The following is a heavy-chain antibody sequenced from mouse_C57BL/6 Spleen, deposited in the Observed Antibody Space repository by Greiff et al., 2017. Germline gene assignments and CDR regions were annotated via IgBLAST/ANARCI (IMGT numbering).Heavy chain of an antibody. V-gene: IGHV8-8*01. CDR3: ARTFNYYGSSYDWYFDV. J-gene: IGHJ1*03. CDR1: GFSLSTFGMG. CDR2: IWWDDDK. D-gene: IGHD1-1*01. Sequence: QVTLKVCGPGILQPSQTLSLTCSFSGFSLSTFGMGVGWIRQPSGKGLEWLAHIWWDDDKYYNPALKSRLTISKDTSKNQVFLKIANVDTADTATYYCARTFNYYGSSYDWYFDVWGTGTTVTVSS.